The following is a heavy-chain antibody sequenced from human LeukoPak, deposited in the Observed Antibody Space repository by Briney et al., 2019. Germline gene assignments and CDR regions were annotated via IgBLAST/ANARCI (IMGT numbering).Heavy chain of an antibody. CDR3: ARVGVVATEGTYFDY. D-gene: IGHD5-12*01. CDR1: GASISSGGYS. V-gene: IGHV4-30-2*01. J-gene: IGHJ4*02. Sequence: PSETLSLTCAVSGASISSGGYSWSWIRQPPGKGLEWIGYIYHSGSTYYNPSLKSRVTISVDRSKNQFSLKLSSVTAADTAVYYCARVGVVATEGTYFDYWGQGTLVTVSS. CDR2: IYHSGST.